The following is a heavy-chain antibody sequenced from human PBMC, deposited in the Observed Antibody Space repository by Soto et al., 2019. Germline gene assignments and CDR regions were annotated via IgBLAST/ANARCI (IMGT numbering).Heavy chain of an antibody. CDR1: GFTFSSYA. J-gene: IGHJ4*02. CDR2: ISYDGSNK. Sequence: GGSLRLSCAASGFTFSSYAMHWVRQAPGKGLEWVAVISYDGSNKYYADSVKGRFTISRDNSKNTLYLQMNSLRAEDTAVYYCARDRRSLGCSGGSCYSGIFDYWGQGTLVTVSS. CDR3: ARDRRSLGCSGGSCYSGIFDY. D-gene: IGHD2-15*01. V-gene: IGHV3-30-3*01.